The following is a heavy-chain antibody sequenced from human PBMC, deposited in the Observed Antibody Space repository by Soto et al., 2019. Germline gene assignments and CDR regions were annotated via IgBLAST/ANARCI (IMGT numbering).Heavy chain of an antibody. J-gene: IGHJ4*02. V-gene: IGHV3-30-3*01. CDR2: ISYDGSNK. Sequence: GGSLRLSCAASGFTFSSYAMHWVRQAPGKGLEWVAVISYDGSNKYYADSVKGRFTISRDNSKNTLYLQMNSLRAEDTAVYYCARYHSYYDSSGYYSWSYYFDYWGQGTLVTVSS. D-gene: IGHD3-22*01. CDR3: ARYHSYYDSSGYYSWSYYFDY. CDR1: GFTFSSYA.